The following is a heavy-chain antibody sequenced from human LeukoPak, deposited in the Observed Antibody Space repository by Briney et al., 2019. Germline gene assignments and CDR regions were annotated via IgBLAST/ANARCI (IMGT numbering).Heavy chain of an antibody. D-gene: IGHD2-21*01. CDR2: ISGTGGAT. CDR1: GFSFGNYA. V-gene: IGHV3-23*01. J-gene: IGHJ5*01. CDR3: VKDPRDTYGTNWFVS. Sequence: GGSLRLSCVASGFSFGNYAMSWVRHPPRRGLQWVSQISGTGGATWYAGFARDRFTISRDNSKKTLYLQMSGLRVEDTAMYYCVKDPRDTYGTNWFVSWGQGTLLIVSS.